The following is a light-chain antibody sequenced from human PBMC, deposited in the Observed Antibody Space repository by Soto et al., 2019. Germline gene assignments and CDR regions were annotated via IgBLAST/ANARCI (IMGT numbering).Light chain of an antibody. CDR1: QSISTW. Sequence: DLQMTQSPSTLSASVGDRVTITCRASQSISTWLAWYQQKPGKAPKLLIYKTSSLESGVPSRFSGSGSGTQFTLTISSLQPDDFATYYCQQYNNSPLTFGGGTKVEIK. J-gene: IGKJ4*01. V-gene: IGKV1-5*03. CDR3: QQYNNSPLT. CDR2: KTS.